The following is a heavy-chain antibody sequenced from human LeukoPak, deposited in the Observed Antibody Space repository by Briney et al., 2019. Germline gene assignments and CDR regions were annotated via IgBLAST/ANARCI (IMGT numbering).Heavy chain of an antibody. Sequence: ASVKVSFKASGYTFTGYYMHWVRQAPGQGLEWMGWINPNSGGTNYAQKFHGRVTMTRDTSISTAYMELSRLRSDDTAVYYCARGEITSGGVIVVFDSWGQGTLVTVSS. V-gene: IGHV1-2*02. CDR2: INPNSGGT. CDR1: GYTFTGYY. CDR3: ARGEITSGGVIVVFDS. J-gene: IGHJ4*02. D-gene: IGHD3-16*02.